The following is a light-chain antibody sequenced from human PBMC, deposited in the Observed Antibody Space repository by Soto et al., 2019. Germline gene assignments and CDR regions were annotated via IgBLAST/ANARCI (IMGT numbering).Light chain of an antibody. CDR3: AAWDDSLSGLYV. CDR1: SSNIGSNY. CDR2: RNN. V-gene: IGLV1-47*01. Sequence: QSVLTQPPSASGTPGQRVTISCSGSSSNIGSNYVYWYQQLPGTAPKLLIYRNNQRPSAVPDRFSGSKSGTSASLAISGLRSEDEADYYCAAWDDSLSGLYVFGTGTKVTVL. J-gene: IGLJ1*01.